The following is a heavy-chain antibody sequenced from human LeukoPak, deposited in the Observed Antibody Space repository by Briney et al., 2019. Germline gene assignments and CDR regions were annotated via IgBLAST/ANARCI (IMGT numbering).Heavy chain of an antibody. Sequence: GSVKVSCKASGYTFTSYSITWVRQAPGQGLEWMGWISAYNGDTNYAQKLQGRVTMTTDTSTSTAYMELRSLRSDDTAMYYCAGDLSNSGDYWGQGTLVTVSS. CDR2: ISAYNGDT. D-gene: IGHD4-11*01. V-gene: IGHV1-18*01. J-gene: IGHJ4*02. CDR3: AGDLSNSGDY. CDR1: GYTFTSYS.